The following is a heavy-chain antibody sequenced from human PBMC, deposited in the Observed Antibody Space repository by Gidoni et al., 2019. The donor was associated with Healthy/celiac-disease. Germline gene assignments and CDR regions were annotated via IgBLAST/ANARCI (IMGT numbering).Heavy chain of an antibody. D-gene: IGHD4-17*01. V-gene: IGHV3-21*01. CDR1: GFTVSSYS. Sequence: EVQLVESGGGLVKPGGSLRLSCAASGFTVSSYSMNWVRQAPGKGLEWVSSISSSSSYIYYADSVKGRFTISRDNAKNSLYLQMNSLRAEDTAVYYCARDLGGDYVGGDYWGQGTLVTVSS. CDR2: ISSSSSYI. CDR3: ARDLGGDYVGGDY. J-gene: IGHJ4*02.